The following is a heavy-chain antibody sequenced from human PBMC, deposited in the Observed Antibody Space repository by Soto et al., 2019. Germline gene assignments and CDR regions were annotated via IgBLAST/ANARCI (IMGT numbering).Heavy chain of an antibody. CDR1: GFTFSSYA. J-gene: IGHJ4*02. CDR2: ISGSGGST. CDR3: AASGGHSYDVFDY. V-gene: IGHV3-23*01. Sequence: GGSLRLSCAASGFTFSSYAMSWVRQAPGKGLEWVSAISGSGGSTYYADSVKGRFTISRDNSKNTLYLQINSLRAEDTAVYYCAASGGHSYDVFDYWGQGTLVTVSS. D-gene: IGHD5-18*01.